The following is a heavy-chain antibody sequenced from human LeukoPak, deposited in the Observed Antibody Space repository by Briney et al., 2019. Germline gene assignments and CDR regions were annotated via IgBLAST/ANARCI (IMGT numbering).Heavy chain of an antibody. CDR2: ISAYNGNT. J-gene: IGHJ4*02. CDR3: ARGYGSGSYYTVVDY. D-gene: IGHD3-10*01. CDR1: GGTFSSYA. V-gene: IGHV1-18*01. Sequence: ASVKVSCKASGGTFSSYAISWVRQAPGQGLEWMGWISAYNGNTNYAQKLQGRVTMTTDTSTSTAYMELRSLRSDDTAVYYRARGYGSGSYYTVVDYWGQGTLVTVSS.